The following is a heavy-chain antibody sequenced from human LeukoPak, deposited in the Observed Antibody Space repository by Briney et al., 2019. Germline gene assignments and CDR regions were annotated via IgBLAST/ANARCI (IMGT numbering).Heavy chain of an antibody. CDR3: AKVDYDSSGYNEDY. Sequence: PGGSLRLSCVASGFSFRKYSMSWVRQAPGKGLEWVSAISGSGGSTYYADSVKGRFTISRDNSKNTLYVQMNSLRAEDTAVYYCAKVDYDSSGYNEDYWGQGTLVTVSS. D-gene: IGHD3-22*01. CDR1: GFSFRKYS. V-gene: IGHV3-23*01. J-gene: IGHJ4*02. CDR2: ISGSGGST.